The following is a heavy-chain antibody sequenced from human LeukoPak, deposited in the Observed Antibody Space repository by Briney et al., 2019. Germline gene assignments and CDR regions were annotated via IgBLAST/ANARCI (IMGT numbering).Heavy chain of an antibody. CDR3: ARDPRWLTPDCTSTSCYENYFDP. J-gene: IGHJ5*02. V-gene: IGHV4-38-2*02. D-gene: IGHD2-2*01. CDR2: IYHSGSA. CDR1: GYSISSGYQ. Sequence: SETLSLTCGVSGYSISSGYQWAWIRQSPGKGLEWIGSIYHSGSAHYNPSLKSRVTISVETSKNQFSMNMYSVTAADTAVYYCARDPRWLTPDCTSTSCYENYFDPWGQGTLVTVSS.